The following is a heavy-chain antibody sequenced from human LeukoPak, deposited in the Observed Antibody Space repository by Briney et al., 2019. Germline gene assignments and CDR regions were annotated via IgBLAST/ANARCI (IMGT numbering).Heavy chain of an antibody. Sequence: GGSLRLSCAVSGFTFSSYAMHWVRQAPGKGLEWVAVISYDGSNKYYADSVKGRFTISRDNSKNTLYLQMNSLRAEDTAVYYCARDWLGSGSYYDYWGQGTLVTVSS. CDR2: ISYDGSNK. D-gene: IGHD3-10*01. CDR3: ARDWLGSGSYYDY. V-gene: IGHV3-30-3*01. CDR1: GFTFSSYA. J-gene: IGHJ4*02.